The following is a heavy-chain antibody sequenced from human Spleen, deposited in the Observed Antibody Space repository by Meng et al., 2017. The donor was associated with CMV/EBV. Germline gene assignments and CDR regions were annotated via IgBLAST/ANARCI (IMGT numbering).Heavy chain of an antibody. CDR3: AKQLGRRVLVFYYYYGMDV. CDR2: ISGSGGNT. J-gene: IGHJ6*02. CDR1: GFTFSSYA. Sequence: GESLKISCAASGFTFSSYAMNWVRQAPGKGLEWVSAISGSGGNTYYADSVKGRFTISRDNSKNTLYLQMNSLRAEDTAVYYCAKQLGRRVLVFYYYYGMDVWGQGTTVTVSS. V-gene: IGHV3-23*01. D-gene: IGHD2-8*02.